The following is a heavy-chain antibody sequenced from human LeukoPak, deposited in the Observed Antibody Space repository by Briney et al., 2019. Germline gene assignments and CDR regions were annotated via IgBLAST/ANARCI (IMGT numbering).Heavy chain of an antibody. CDR1: GGTFSSYA. CDR2: IIPIFGTA. J-gene: IGHJ6*02. V-gene: IGHV1-69*05. CDR3: ARDTRTMTAVTRGQHYYYGLAV. Sequence: SVKVSCKASGGTFSSYAISWVRQAPGQGLEWMGGIIPIFGTANYAQKFQGRVTITTDESTSTAYMELSSLRSEDTAVYYCARDTRTMTAVTRGQHYYYGLAVWGQGTTVTVSS. D-gene: IGHD4-17*01.